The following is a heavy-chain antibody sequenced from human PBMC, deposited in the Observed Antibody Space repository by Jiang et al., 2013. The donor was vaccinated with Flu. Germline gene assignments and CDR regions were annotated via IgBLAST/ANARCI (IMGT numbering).Heavy chain of an antibody. Sequence: PGLVKPSETLSLSCLVSGDSISNRYWSWIRQTPGKGLEWIGYISYTGSTNYSPSLKSRVTISVDTSKNQVSLKLTSVSAADTAVYYCARLVWAVVTGGTTPILDYWGQGTLVTVSS. CDR3: ARLVWAVVTGGTTPILDY. CDR2: ISYTGST. V-gene: IGHV4-59*11. CDR1: GDSISNRY. D-gene: IGHD2-21*01. J-gene: IGHJ4*02.